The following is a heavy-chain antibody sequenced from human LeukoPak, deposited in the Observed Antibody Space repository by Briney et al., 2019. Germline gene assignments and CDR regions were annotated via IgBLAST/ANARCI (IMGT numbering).Heavy chain of an antibody. CDR3: ARHTDGEVAGSVY. CDR1: GYSFPYYW. Sequence: ESLKISCKVPGYSFPYYWITWVRQTPGHGLGWRGPLISRDSYTAYSPPFQGYVAISADKSISTAYLQWSSLKASETAMYYCARHTDGEVAGSVYWGQGTLVTVSS. D-gene: IGHD5-12*01. CDR2: LISRDSYT. V-gene: IGHV5-10-1*01. J-gene: IGHJ4*02.